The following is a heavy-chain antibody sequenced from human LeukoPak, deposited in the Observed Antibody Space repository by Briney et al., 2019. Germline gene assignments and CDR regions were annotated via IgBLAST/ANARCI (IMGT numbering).Heavy chain of an antibody. D-gene: IGHD2-8*01. CDR2: INPNSGGT. J-gene: IGHJ4*02. Sequence: GALVKVSCKASGYTFTGYYMHWVRQAPGQGLEWMGWINPNSGGTNYAQQGRVTMTRDTSISTAYMELSRLRSDDTAVYYCARDNGAGYYWGQGTLVTVSS. CDR3: ARDNGAGYY. CDR1: GYTFTGYY. V-gene: IGHV1-2*02.